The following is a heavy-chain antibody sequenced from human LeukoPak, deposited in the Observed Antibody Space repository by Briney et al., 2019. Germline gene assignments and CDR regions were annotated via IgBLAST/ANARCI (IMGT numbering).Heavy chain of an antibody. CDR2: IHPSGRL. D-gene: IGHD3-22*01. J-gene: IGHJ4*02. Sequence: PSETLSLTCTVSGASFSSDYRYWNWIHQSKGKGLEWIGSIHPSGRLYNNPSLESRVTISIDTSKNQFSLNLNSVTAADTAVYFCSRGLDSRKLGYWGQGTLVTVSS. CDR3: SRGLDSRKLGY. CDR1: GASFSSDYRY. V-gene: IGHV4-31*03.